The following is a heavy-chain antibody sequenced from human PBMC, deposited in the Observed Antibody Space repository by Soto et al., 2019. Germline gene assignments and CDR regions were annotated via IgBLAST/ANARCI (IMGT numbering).Heavy chain of an antibody. J-gene: IGHJ4*02. CDR1: GYNFINYG. CDR3: ARDAIQLWLDY. Sequence: GASVKVSCKASGYNFINYGISWVRQAPGQGLEWMGWISVYKGNANYAQKLQGRVSMTTDTSTSTAYMELRSLRSDDTAVYYCARDAIQLWLDYWGQGTLVTVSS. D-gene: IGHD5-18*01. V-gene: IGHV1-18*01. CDR2: ISVYKGNA.